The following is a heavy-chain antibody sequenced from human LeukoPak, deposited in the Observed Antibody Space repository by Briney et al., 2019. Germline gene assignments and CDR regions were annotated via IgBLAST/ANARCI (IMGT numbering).Heavy chain of an antibody. V-gene: IGHV4-61*02. CDR2: IYTSGST. CDR1: GDSISSGDHY. J-gene: IGHJ4*02. CDR3: ARDGWALLSLDY. Sequence: SETLSLTCTVSGDSISSGDHYWTWIRQPAGKGLEWIGRIYTSGSTNYNPSLKSRVTMSVDTSKNQFSLKLSSVTAADTAVYYCARDGWALLSLDYWGPGTLVTVSS. D-gene: IGHD2-21*02.